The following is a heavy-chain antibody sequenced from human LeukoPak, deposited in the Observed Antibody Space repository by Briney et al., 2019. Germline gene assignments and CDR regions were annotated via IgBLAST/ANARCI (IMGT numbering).Heavy chain of an antibody. D-gene: IGHD3-10*01. V-gene: IGHV4-39*01. J-gene: IGHJ5*02. CDR3: ARHDSYGSVNWFDP. CDR2: IYYSGST. Sequence: SETLSLTCTVSGGSISSNNYYWGWIRQPPGKGLEWVGSIYYSGSTYYNPSLKSRVTISVHTSKNQFSLKLSSVTAADTAVYYCARHDSYGSVNWFDPWGQGTLVTVSS. CDR1: GGSISSNNYY.